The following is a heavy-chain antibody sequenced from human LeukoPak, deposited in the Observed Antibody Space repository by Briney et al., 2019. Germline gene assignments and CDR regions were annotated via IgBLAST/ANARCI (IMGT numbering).Heavy chain of an antibody. V-gene: IGHV3-30-3*01. CDR3: ARLPSYYDAFDI. CDR2: ISYDGSNK. Sequence: GGSLRLSCAASGFTFSSYAMHWVRQAPGKGLEWVAVISYDGSNKYYADSVKGRFTISRDNSKNTLYLQMDSLRAEDTAVYYCARLPSYYDAFDIWGQGTMVTVS. CDR1: GFTFSSYA. J-gene: IGHJ3*02. D-gene: IGHD3-10*01.